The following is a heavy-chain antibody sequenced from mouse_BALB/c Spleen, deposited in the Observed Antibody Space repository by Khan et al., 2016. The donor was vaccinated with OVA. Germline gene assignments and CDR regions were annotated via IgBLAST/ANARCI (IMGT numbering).Heavy chain of an antibody. Sequence: DMVKPGASVKLSCKASGYTFTSYWINWIKQRPGQGLEWIGRISPGSGSTNYNEMFKGKATLTVDTSSRTAYRQLSSLSSADSAVYFCARSKYDGRSLYALDYWGQGTSVTVSS. CDR2: ISPGSGST. D-gene: IGHD1-1*01. CDR3: ARSKYDGRSLYALDY. V-gene: IGHV1S41*01. J-gene: IGHJ4*01. CDR1: GYTFTSYW.